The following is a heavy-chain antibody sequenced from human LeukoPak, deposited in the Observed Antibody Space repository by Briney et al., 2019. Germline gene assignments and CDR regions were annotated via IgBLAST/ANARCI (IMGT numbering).Heavy chain of an antibody. CDR2: IGLDGSI. D-gene: IGHD6-19*01. Sequence: SETLSLTCGVYGGSFSGYFWIWIRQPPGKGLEWIGEIGLDGSITYNPSLRSRVIISVDKSKNRLFLKLTSVTAADTAMYYCARDGGSDQYYFDNWGQGTLVTVSS. CDR1: GGSFSGYF. V-gene: IGHV4-34*01. J-gene: IGHJ4*02. CDR3: ARDGGSDQYYFDN.